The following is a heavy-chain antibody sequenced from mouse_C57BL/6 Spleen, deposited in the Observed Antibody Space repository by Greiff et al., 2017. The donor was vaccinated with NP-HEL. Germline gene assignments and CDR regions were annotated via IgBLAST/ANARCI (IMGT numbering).Heavy chain of an antibody. Sequence: VQLKQSGAELVRPGASVKLSCTASGFNIKDDYMHWVKQRPEQGLEWIGWIDPENGDTEYASKFQGKATITADTSSNTAYLQLSSLTSEDTAVYYCTRYDYDGGGIYFDYWGQGTTLTVSS. D-gene: IGHD2-4*01. CDR2: IDPENGDT. J-gene: IGHJ2*01. CDR1: GFNIKDDY. CDR3: TRYDYDGGGIYFDY. V-gene: IGHV14-4*01.